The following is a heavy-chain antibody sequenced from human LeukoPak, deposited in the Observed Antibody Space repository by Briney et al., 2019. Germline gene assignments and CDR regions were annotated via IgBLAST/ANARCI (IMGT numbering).Heavy chain of an antibody. D-gene: IGHD6-13*01. J-gene: IGHJ3*02. V-gene: IGHV3-23*01. CDR1: GFTFSNYG. CDR3: VRPREQNLVVSPFDI. Sequence: PGGSLRLSCAASGFTFSNYGMSWVRQAPGKGLEWVSAISGSGYSTYYADSVKGRFTISRDNAKNSLSLQMNSLRAADTAVYYCVRPREQNLVVSPFDIWGQGTMVTVSS. CDR2: ISGSGYST.